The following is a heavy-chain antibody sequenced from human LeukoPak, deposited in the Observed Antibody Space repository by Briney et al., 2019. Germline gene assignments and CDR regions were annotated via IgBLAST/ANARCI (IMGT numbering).Heavy chain of an antibody. CDR2: VSDTGKT. CDR3: ATGDYGPFAT. Sequence: PSETLSLTCSVSGASFSSYYWDCLRQSPGKGLEWIGYVSDTGKTDSNPSLKSRVTISLDMSKKQFSLRLRSVTAADSAVYYFATGDYGPFATWGPGILVTVSS. J-gene: IGHJ5*02. CDR1: GASFSSYY. V-gene: IGHV4-59*01. D-gene: IGHD4-17*01.